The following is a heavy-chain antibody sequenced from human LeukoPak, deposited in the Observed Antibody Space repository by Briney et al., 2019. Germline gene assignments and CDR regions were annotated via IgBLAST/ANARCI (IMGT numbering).Heavy chain of an antibody. J-gene: IGHJ4*02. D-gene: IGHD4-17*01. CDR3: ARDYADYVGYFFFDY. Sequence: GGSLRLSCAASGFTFNNYAMNWVRQAPGKGLDWVSSISGGGETTYYADSAKGRFTISRDNSQNTLYLQMNSLRAEDTAVYYCARDYADYVGYFFFDYWGQGTLATVSS. V-gene: IGHV3-23*01. CDR2: ISGGGETT. CDR1: GFTFNNYA.